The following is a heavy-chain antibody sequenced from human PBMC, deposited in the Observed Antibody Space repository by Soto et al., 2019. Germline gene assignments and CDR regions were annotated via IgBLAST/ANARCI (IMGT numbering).Heavy chain of an antibody. Sequence: YCHSLRQPPGKGLAWSGENNHNGSTNYNPTLKSRVTISVDTSKNQFSLKLSSVTAADTAVYYCARGRVRVAARPNWFDPWGQGTLVT. J-gene: IGHJ5*02. CDR3: ARGRVRVAARPNWFDP. D-gene: IGHD6-25*01. CDR2: NNHNGST. CDR1: Y. V-gene: IGHV4-34*01.